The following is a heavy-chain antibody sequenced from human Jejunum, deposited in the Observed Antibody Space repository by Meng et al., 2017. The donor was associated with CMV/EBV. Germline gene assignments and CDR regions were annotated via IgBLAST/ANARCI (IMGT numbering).Heavy chain of an antibody. J-gene: IGHJ4*02. D-gene: IGHD3-22*01. V-gene: IGHV3-23*01. CDR1: YA. CDR2: ISSSDISK. Sequence: YALSWVRQAPGKGLEWVAGISSSDISKYYADSVRGRFTISRDNSKNTVYLQMNSLRDEDTAVYYCAKVSYYDRSGYYVADYFEYWGQGTLGTVSS. CDR3: AKVSYYDRSGYYVADYFEY.